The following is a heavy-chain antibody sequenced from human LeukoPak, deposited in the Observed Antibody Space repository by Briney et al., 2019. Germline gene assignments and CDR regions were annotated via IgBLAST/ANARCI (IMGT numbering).Heavy chain of an antibody. CDR2: ISSSSSYI. CDR3: ARVGSGLTPLDY. CDR1: GFTFSSYS. D-gene: IGHD6-19*01. V-gene: IGHV3-21*01. Sequence: GGSLRLSCAASGFTFSSYSMNWVRQAPGKGLEWVSSISSSSSYIYYADSVKGRFTISRDNAKNSLYLQMNSLRVEDTAVYYCARVGSGLTPLDYWGQGTLVTVSS. J-gene: IGHJ4*02.